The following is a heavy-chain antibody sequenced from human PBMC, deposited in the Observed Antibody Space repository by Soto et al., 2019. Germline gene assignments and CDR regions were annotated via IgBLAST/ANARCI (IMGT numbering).Heavy chain of an antibody. Sequence: QVQLVQSGAEVKKPGSSVKVSCKASGGTFSSYTISWVRQAPGQGLEWMGRIIPILGIANYAQKFQGRVTITADKSTSTAYMELSSLRSEDTAVYYCARAERYCSSTSCFRPLHYSYYGMDVWGQGTTVTVSS. CDR1: GGTFSSYT. CDR3: ARAERYCSSTSCFRPLHYSYYGMDV. D-gene: IGHD2-2*01. CDR2: IIPILGIA. J-gene: IGHJ6*02. V-gene: IGHV1-69*02.